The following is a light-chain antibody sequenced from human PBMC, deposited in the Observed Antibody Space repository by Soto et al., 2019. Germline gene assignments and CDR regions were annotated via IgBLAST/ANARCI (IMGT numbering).Light chain of an antibody. V-gene: IGKV3-15*01. CDR2: SAS. CDR3: QQYNLLPRT. Sequence: DIVFKQSLGALSLSQGERATLSCRASQSVSNNYLAWYQQKPGQAPRLLINSASSRAAGIPARFSGSGSGTEFTLAISSLQSEDFVVYFCQQYNLLPRTFGQGTIVDIK. J-gene: IGKJ1*01. CDR1: QSVSNN.